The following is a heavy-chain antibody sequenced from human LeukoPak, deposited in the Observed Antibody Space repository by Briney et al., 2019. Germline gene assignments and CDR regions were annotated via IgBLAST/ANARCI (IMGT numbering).Heavy chain of an antibody. V-gene: IGHV3-33*01. Sequence: GGSVSLSCAASGFTFSSYGMHWVRQAQGKGLEGVAVIWYDGSNKYYADSVKGRFTISRDNSKNTLYLQMNSLRAEDTAVYYCARSPTYYYRMDVWGQGTTVTVSS. CDR3: ARSPTYYYRMDV. CDR1: GFTFSSYG. J-gene: IGHJ6*02. CDR2: IWYDGSNK.